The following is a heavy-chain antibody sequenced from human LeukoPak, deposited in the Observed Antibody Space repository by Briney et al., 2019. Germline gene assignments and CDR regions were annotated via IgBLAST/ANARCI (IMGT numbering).Heavy chain of an antibody. V-gene: IGHV1-18*01. Sequence: GASVKVSCKASGYTFIGYSISWVRQAPGHGLEWMGWITPYNGNTNYVQNFQGRVTMTTDTSTSTAYMELRSLRAEDTAVYYCARDKSSSWYSGDYWGQGTLVTVSS. CDR3: ARDKSSSWYSGDY. J-gene: IGHJ4*02. D-gene: IGHD6-13*01. CDR2: ITPYNGNT. CDR1: GYTFIGYS.